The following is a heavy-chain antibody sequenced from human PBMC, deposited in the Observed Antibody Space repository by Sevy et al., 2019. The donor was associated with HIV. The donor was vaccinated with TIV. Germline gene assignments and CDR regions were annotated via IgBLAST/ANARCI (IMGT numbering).Heavy chain of an antibody. V-gene: IGHV3-23*01. CDR3: ATSQRGYSYGQGS. Sequence: GGYLRLSCAASGFTFSSYAMSWVRQAPGKGLEWVSAISGSGGSTYYADSVKGRFTISRDNSKNTLYLQMNSLRAEDTAVYYCATSQRGYSYGQGSWGQGTLVTVSS. CDR1: GFTFSSYA. J-gene: IGHJ5*02. D-gene: IGHD5-18*01. CDR2: ISGSGGST.